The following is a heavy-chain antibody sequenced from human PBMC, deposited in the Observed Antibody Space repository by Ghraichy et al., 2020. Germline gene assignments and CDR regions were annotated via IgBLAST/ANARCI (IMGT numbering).Heavy chain of an antibody. CDR2: IYYSGST. CDR3: ARLRYSSGWYLIDY. D-gene: IGHD6-19*01. V-gene: IGHV4-59*08. CDR1: GGSISSYY. Sequence: SETLSLTCTVSGGSISSYYWSWIRQPPGKGLEWIGYIYYSGSTNYNPSLKSRVTISVDTSKNQFSLKLSSVTAADTAVYYCARLRYSSGWYLIDYWGQGTLVTVSS. J-gene: IGHJ4*02.